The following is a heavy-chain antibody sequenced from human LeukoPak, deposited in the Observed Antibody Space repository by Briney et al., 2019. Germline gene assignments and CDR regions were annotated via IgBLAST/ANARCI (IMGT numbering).Heavy chain of an antibody. CDR1: GGSFSGYY. D-gene: IGHD3-22*01. Sequence: SETLSLTCAVYGGSFSGYYWSWIRQPPGKGLEWIGEINHSGSTNYNPSLKSQVTISVDTSKNQFSLKLSSVTAADTAVYYCARDPHYYDSSGYYLYYYYGMDVWGQGTTVTVSS. CDR2: INHSGST. J-gene: IGHJ6*02. V-gene: IGHV4-34*01. CDR3: ARDPHYYDSSGYYLYYYYGMDV.